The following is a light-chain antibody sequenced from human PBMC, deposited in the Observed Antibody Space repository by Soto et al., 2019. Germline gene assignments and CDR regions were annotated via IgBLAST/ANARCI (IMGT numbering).Light chain of an antibody. CDR2: DAS. V-gene: IGKV3-11*01. J-gene: IGKJ1*01. CDR3: QQHSHWPPWT. CDR1: QSISNY. Sequence: EIVLTQSPATLSLSPGERATLSCRASQSISNYLAWYQQKPGQAPRLLIYDASNRATDIPARFSGSGSGTDFTLTISNLEPEDFAVYYCQQHSHWPPWTFGQGTKVDI.